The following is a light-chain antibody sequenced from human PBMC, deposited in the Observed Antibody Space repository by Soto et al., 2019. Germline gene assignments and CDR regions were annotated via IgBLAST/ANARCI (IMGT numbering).Light chain of an antibody. CDR1: QSLLHSSGYNY. CDR2: LVS. J-gene: IGKJ5*01. CDR3: MQALQTPLT. Sequence: EILLTQSPLSLPVTPVEPASISCMSSQSLLHSSGYNYVDWYLQKPGQSPQLLIYLVSNRASGVAERFIGSGSGADFTLKISRVEAEDVGHYYCMQALQTPLTFGQGTRLEIK. V-gene: IGKV2-28*01.